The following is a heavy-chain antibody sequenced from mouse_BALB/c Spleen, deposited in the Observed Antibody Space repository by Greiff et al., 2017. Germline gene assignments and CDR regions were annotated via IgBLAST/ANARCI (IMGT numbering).Heavy chain of an antibody. Sequence: QVHVKQSGPGLVAPSQSLSITCTVSGFSLTSYDISWIRQPPGKGLEWLGVIWTGGGTNYNSAFMSRLSISKDNSKSQVFLKMNSLQTDDTAIYYCVREGYGPRYFDVWGAGTTVTVSS. V-gene: IGHV2-9-2*01. CDR3: VREGYGPRYFDV. CDR1: GFSLTSYD. D-gene: IGHD1-1*02. CDR2: IWTGGGT. J-gene: IGHJ1*01.